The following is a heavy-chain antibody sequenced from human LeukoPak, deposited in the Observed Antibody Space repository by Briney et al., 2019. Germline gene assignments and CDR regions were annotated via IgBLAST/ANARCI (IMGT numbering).Heavy chain of an antibody. V-gene: IGHV3-11*04. CDR1: GFTFSDYY. CDR2: ISSSGSTI. J-gene: IGHJ6*03. Sequence: PGGSLRLSCAASGFTFSDYYMSWIRQAPGKGLEWVSYISSSGSTIYYADSVKGRFTISRDNAKNSLYLQMNSLRAEDTAVYYCARDEAYYDILTGYYYYYYMDVWGKGTTVTISS. D-gene: IGHD3-9*01. CDR3: ARDEAYYDILTGYYYYYYMDV.